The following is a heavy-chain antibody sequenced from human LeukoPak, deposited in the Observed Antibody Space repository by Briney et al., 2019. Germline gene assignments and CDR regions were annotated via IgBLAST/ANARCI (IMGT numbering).Heavy chain of an antibody. CDR1: EFSVGSNY. V-gene: IGHV3-66*01. CDR3: AKGHGWEASYYYYCMDV. D-gene: IGHD1-26*01. J-gene: IGHJ6*03. CDR2: IYSGGST. Sequence: GGSLRLSCAASEFSVGSNYMTWVRQAPGKGLEWVSLIYSGGSTYYADSVKGRFTISRDNSKNTLYLQVNSLRAEDTAVYYCAKGHGWEASYYYYCMDVWGKGTTVTISS.